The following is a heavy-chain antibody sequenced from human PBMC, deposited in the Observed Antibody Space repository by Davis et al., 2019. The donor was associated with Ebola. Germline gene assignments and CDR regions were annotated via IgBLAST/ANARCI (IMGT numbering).Heavy chain of an antibody. V-gene: IGHV5-10-1*01. Sequence: PGGSLRLSCKGSGYSFTRYWITWVRQMPGKGLEWMGRIDPTDSYTKYSPSFQGHVTISVDKSISTAYLQWRSLKASDTAKYYCGRDSYYDTTGDAFEIWGQGTMVTVSS. J-gene: IGHJ3*02. D-gene: IGHD3-22*01. CDR2: IDPTDSYT. CDR1: GYSFTRYW. CDR3: GRDSYYDTTGDAFEI.